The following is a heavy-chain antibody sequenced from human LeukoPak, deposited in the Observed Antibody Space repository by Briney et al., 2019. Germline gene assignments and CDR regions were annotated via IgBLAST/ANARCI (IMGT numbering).Heavy chain of an antibody. V-gene: IGHV3-23*01. CDR1: GFTFTSYA. J-gene: IGHJ4*02. CDR2: ISGSGGST. CDR3: AKLISPYDY. Sequence: GGSLRLFCAASGFTFTSYAMSWVRQAPGKGLEWVSAISGSGGSTYYADSVKGRFTISSDNSKNTLYLQMNSLRPEDTAVYYCAKLISPYDYWGQGTLVLVSS.